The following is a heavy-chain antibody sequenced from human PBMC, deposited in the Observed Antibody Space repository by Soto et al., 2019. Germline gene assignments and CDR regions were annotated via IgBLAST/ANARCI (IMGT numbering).Heavy chain of an antibody. CDR3: ARVGEIAAAGTP. D-gene: IGHD6-13*01. CDR1: GYTFTDYYG. J-gene: IGHJ5*02. Sequence: ASVKVSCKASGYTFTDYYGISWVRQAPGQGLEWMGWISAYNGNTNYAQKLQGRVTMTTDTSTSTAYMELRSLRSDDTAVYYCARVGEIAAAGTPWGQGTLVTVSS. CDR2: ISAYNGNT. V-gene: IGHV1-18*01.